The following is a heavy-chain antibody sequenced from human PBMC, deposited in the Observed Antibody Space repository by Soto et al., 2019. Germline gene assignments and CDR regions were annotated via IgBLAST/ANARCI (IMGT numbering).Heavy chain of an antibody. D-gene: IGHD6-13*01. CDR3: ARDRIAASSGSNWFDP. Sequence: PGKGLEWIGYIYYSGSTNYNPSLKSRVTISVDTSKNQFSLKLSSVTAADTAVYYCARDRIAASSGSNWFDPWGQGTLVTVSS. CDR2: IYYSGST. V-gene: IGHV4-59*01. J-gene: IGHJ5*02.